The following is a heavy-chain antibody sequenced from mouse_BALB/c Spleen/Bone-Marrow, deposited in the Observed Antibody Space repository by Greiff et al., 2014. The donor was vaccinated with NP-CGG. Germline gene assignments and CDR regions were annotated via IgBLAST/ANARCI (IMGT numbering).Heavy chain of an antibody. D-gene: IGHD4-1*01. CDR3: ARSWDY. CDR1: GYSFTGYY. Sequence: DVQLQESGPDLVKPGASVKISCKASGYSFTGYYMHWVKQSHVKSLEWIGRINPYNGATTYNQNFKDKASLTVDKSSSTAYMELHSLTSRDSAVYYCARSWDYWGQGTTLTVSS. CDR2: INPYNGAT. V-gene: IGHV1-31*01. J-gene: IGHJ2*01.